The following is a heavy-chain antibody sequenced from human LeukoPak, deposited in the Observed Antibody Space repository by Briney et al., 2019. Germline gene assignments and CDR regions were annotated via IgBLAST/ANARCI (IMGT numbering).Heavy chain of an antibody. Sequence: ASVKVSCKASGYTFTSYDINWVRQATGQGLEWMGWMNPNSGNTGYAQKFQGRVTITRNTSISTAYIELSSLRSEDTAVYYCARSPWGYCSSTSCKDNWFDPWGQGTLVTVSS. V-gene: IGHV1-8*03. CDR1: GYTFTSYD. J-gene: IGHJ5*02. CDR3: ARSPWGYCSSTSCKDNWFDP. CDR2: MNPNSGNT. D-gene: IGHD2-2*01.